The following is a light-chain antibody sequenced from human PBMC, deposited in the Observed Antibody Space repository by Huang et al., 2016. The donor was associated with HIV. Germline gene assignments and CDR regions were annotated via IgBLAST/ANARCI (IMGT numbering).Light chain of an antibody. CDR2: DTS. V-gene: IGKV3-15*01. CDR3: QHYNNWPLT. J-gene: IGKJ4*01. CDR1: LSVANN. Sequence: EIVLTKFPAVLSMSPGERATVTCRASLSVANNLAWYQQKPGRAPRLVIYDTSTRSGGVPARVSGSGSGTNFTLTINSLQSEDLAVYFCQHYNNWPLTFGGGTRVEIK.